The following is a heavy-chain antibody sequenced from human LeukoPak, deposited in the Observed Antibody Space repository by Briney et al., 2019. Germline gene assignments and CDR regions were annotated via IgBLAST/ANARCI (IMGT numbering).Heavy chain of an antibody. Sequence: SETLSLTCTVSGDSICSSTYYWGWIRQPPGKGLEWIGSIFYSGNTYYNPSLKSRVTISVDTSKSQFSLKLSSVTAADTAVYYCARLYAGTRPPDYWGQGTLVTVSS. J-gene: IGHJ4*02. D-gene: IGHD1-1*01. V-gene: IGHV4-39*01. CDR3: ARLYAGTRPPDY. CDR1: GDSICSSTYY. CDR2: IFYSGNT.